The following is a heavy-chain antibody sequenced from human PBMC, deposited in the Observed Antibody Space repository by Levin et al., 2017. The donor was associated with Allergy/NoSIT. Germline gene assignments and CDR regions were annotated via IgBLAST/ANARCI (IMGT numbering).Heavy chain of an antibody. V-gene: IGHV4-28*01. CDR3: ARTVVYGSGSYYTNWFDP. D-gene: IGHD3-10*01. J-gene: IGHJ5*02. CDR2: IYYSGST. Sequence: PSETLSLTCAVSGYSISSSNWWGWIRQPPGKGLEWIGYIYYSGSTYYNPSLKSRVTMSVDTSKNQFSLKLSSVTAVDTAVYYCARTVVYGSGSYYTNWFDPWGQGTLVTVSS. CDR1: GYSISSSNW.